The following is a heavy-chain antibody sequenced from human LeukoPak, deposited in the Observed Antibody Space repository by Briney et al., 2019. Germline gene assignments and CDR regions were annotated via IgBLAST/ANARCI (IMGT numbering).Heavy chain of an antibody. Sequence: GGSLRLSCAASGFTLSSYSMDWVRQAPGKGLEWLSYISIGSSSIFYADSVKGRFTISRDNARNSLYLQINSLRDEDTAVYYCARSSCSGGSCSQKLVFDYWGQGTLVTVSS. D-gene: IGHD2-15*01. J-gene: IGHJ4*02. CDR1: GFTLSSYS. V-gene: IGHV3-48*02. CDR3: ARSSCSGGSCSQKLVFDY. CDR2: ISIGSSSI.